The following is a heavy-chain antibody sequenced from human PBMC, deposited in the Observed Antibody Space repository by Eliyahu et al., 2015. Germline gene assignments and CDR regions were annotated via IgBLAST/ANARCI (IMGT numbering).Heavy chain of an antibody. V-gene: IGHV4-38-2*02. CDR1: GYSISSGYY. J-gene: IGHJ3*02. CDR3: ARDDITTVVADAFDI. CDR2: IYHSGST. D-gene: IGHD4-17*01. Sequence: QVQLQESGPGLVKPSETLSLTCAVSGYSISSGYYWGWIRQPPGKGLEWIGSIYHSGSTHHQPSLKSRVTISVDTSKNQFSLKLSSVTAADTAVYYCARDDITTVVADAFDIWGQGTMVTVSS.